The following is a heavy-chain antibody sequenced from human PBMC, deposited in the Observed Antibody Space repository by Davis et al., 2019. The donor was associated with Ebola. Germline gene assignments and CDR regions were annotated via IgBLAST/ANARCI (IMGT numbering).Heavy chain of an antibody. V-gene: IGHV3-53*01. CDR1: GFTVSSNY. J-gene: IGHJ4*02. CDR3: ASGGYYPNGLDY. CDR2: IYSGGST. Sequence: GESLKISCAASGFTVSSNYMSWVRQAPGKGLEWVSVIYSGGSTYYADSVKGRFTTSRDNSRNTLYLQMNTLRAEDTAMYYCASGGYYPNGLDYWGQGTLVTVSS. D-gene: IGHD3-22*01.